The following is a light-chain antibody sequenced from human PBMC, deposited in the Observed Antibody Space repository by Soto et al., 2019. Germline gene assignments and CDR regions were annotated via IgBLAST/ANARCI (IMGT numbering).Light chain of an antibody. Sequence: EIVLTQSPGTLSLSPGERATLSCRASQSVSSSYLAWYQQKPGQAPRLLIYRTSNRATGIPDRFSGSGSGTDFTLTISRLEPEDFAVYHCHQYGGPPRTFGQGTKLEIK. CDR1: QSVSSSY. V-gene: IGKV3-20*01. CDR3: HQYGGPPRT. CDR2: RTS. J-gene: IGKJ2*01.